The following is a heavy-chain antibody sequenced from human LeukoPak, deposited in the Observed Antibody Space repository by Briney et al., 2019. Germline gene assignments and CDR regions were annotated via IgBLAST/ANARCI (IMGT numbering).Heavy chain of an antibody. D-gene: IGHD4-17*01. CDR2: IYPGDSDT. Sequence: PGESLQISCKGSGYSFTSYWIGWVRQMPGKGLEWMGIIYPGDSDTRYSPSFQGQVTISADKSISTAYLQWSSLKASDTAMYYCARQGTDDYGDYLYYYCYGMDVWGQGTTVTVSS. V-gene: IGHV5-51*01. J-gene: IGHJ6*02. CDR1: GYSFTSYW. CDR3: ARQGTDDYGDYLYYYCYGMDV.